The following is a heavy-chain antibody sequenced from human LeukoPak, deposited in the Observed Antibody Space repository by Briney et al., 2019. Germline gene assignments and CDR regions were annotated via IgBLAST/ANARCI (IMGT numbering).Heavy chain of an antibody. CDR2: RSPIFGTA. CDR1: GATFTSYA. Sequence: ASVKVSCKASGATFTSYAISWVRQPPGQGLEWMGGRSPIFGTANYAQKFQGRVTITADESTSTAYMELSSLRSEDTAVYYCATGYYYDSSGPWWGIDYWGQGTLVTVSS. D-gene: IGHD3-22*01. CDR3: ATGYYYDSSGPWWGIDY. J-gene: IGHJ4*02. V-gene: IGHV1-69*13.